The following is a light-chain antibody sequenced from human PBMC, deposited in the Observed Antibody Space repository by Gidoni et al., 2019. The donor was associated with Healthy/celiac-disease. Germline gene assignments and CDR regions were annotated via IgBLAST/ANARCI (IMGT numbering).Light chain of an antibody. Sequence: EIVLTQPPATLPLSPGERATLPCRASQSVSSYLAWYQQKPGQAPRLLIYDASNRATGIPARFSGSGSGTDFTLTISSLEPEDFAVYYCQQRSNGLTFGGGTKVEIK. CDR1: QSVSSY. CDR3: QQRSNGLT. CDR2: DAS. V-gene: IGKV3-11*01. J-gene: IGKJ4*01.